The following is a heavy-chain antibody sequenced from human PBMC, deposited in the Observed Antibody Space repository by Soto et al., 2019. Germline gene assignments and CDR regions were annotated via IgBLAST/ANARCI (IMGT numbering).Heavy chain of an antibody. CDR1: GFTFSSYS. V-gene: IGHV3-21*01. D-gene: IGHD2-2*01. CDR2: ISSSSSYI. Sequence: VGSLRLSCAASGFTFSSYSMNWVRQAPGKGLEWVSSISSSSSYIYYADSVKGRFTISRDNAKNSLYLQMNSLRAEDTAVYYCASFCSTSCYDFDYWGQGTLVTVSS. CDR3: ASFCSTSCYDFDY. J-gene: IGHJ4*02.